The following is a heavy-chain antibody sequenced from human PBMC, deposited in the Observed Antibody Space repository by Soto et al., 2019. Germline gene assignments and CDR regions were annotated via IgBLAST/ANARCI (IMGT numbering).Heavy chain of an antibody. Sequence: GGSLRLSCAASGFTFSSYAMSWVRQAPGKGLEWVSAISGSGGSTYYADSVKGRFTISRDNSKNTLYLQMNSLRAEDTAVYYCAKCSSYYDSSGYYYFDYWGQGTLVTVSS. V-gene: IGHV3-23*01. J-gene: IGHJ4*02. CDR2: ISGSGGST. D-gene: IGHD3-22*01. CDR3: AKCSSYYDSSGYYYFDY. CDR1: GFTFSSYA.